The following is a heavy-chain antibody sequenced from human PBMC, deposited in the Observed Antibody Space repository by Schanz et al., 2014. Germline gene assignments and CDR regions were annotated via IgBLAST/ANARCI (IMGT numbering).Heavy chain of an antibody. J-gene: IGHJ4*02. CDR3: ARGRGFYDY. V-gene: IGHV1-46*01. CDR2: INLSGGST. Sequence: QVHLVQSGAEVHKPGASLKISCKASGYTFTNFFLHWVRQAPGQGLEWMGIINLSGGSTNNAQKFQGRLTMTRDTSTSTVYMELSSLTSEDTAVHYCARGRGFYDYWGQGTLVTVSS. D-gene: IGHD3-10*01. CDR1: GYTFTNFF.